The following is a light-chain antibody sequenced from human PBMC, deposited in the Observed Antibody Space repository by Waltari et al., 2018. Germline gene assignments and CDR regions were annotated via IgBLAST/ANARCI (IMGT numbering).Light chain of an antibody. V-gene: IGLV1-40*01. J-gene: IGLJ2*01. CDR3: QSYDTSLNAV. Sequence: QSVLTQPPSMSGAQGQRVTISCTGSSSNIGAGYDVHWYQRLPGAAPQVIIYDNNNRPSGVPDRFSGSKSGTSATLAITGLQAEDEADYYCQSYDTSLNAVFGGGTKLTVL. CDR1: SSNIGAGYD. CDR2: DNN.